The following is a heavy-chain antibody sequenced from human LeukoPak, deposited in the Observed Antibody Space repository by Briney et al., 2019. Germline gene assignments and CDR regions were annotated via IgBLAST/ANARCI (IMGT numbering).Heavy chain of an antibody. CDR1: GYTFTNYY. D-gene: IGHD2-2*01. V-gene: IGHV1-46*01. Sequence: ASVKVSCKASGYTFTNYYWHWVRQAPGQGLEWMGLINPSGGSTSYAQKFQGRVTMTRDTSTSRVFMELSSLGSEDTAVDYCARTCSTGRCQSPDAYDIWGPGTMVTVSS. J-gene: IGHJ3*02. CDR3: ARTCSTGRCQSPDAYDI. CDR2: INPSGGST.